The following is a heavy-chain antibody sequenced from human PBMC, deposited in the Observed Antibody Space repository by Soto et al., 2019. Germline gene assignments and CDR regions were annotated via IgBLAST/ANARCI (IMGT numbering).Heavy chain of an antibody. CDR3: ARVSVVVPAAILALHQPNWFDT. Sequence: GSSVKVSCKASGYTFTSYAMHWVRQAPGQRLEWMGWINAGNGNTKYSQKFQGRVTMTTDTSTSTAYMELRSLRSDDTAVYCCARVSVVVPAAILALHQPNWFDTWGQGTLVTVSS. V-gene: IGHV1-3*01. CDR2: INAGNGNT. CDR1: GYTFTSYA. J-gene: IGHJ5*02. D-gene: IGHD2-2*02.